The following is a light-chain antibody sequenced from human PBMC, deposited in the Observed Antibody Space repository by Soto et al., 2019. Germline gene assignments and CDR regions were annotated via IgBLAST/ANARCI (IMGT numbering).Light chain of an antibody. V-gene: IGKV3-20*01. Sequence: EIVLTQSPGTPSLSPGERATLSCRASQSISSSYLAWHQHKPGQAPRLLIYGASSRATGIPDRFSGGGSGTDFTLTISRLEPEDFAVYYCQLYHSSSYTFGQGTKLEIK. CDR3: QLYHSSSYT. J-gene: IGKJ2*01. CDR2: GAS. CDR1: QSISSSY.